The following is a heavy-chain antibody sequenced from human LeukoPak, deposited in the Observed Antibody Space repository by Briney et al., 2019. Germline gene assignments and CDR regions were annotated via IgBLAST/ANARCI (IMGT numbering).Heavy chain of an antibody. Sequence: GGSLRLSCAASGFTFSSYWMSWVRQAPGKGLEWVANIKQDGSEKYYVDSVKGRFTISRDNAKNSLYLQMNSLRAEDTAVYYCARERFLEWLLYYFDYWGQGTLVTVSS. CDR1: GFTFSSYW. CDR2: IKQDGSEK. J-gene: IGHJ4*02. D-gene: IGHD3-3*01. CDR3: ARERFLEWLLYYFDY. V-gene: IGHV3-7*03.